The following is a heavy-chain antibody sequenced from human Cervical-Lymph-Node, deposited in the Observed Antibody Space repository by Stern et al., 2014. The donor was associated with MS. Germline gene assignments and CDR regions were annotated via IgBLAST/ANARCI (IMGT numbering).Heavy chain of an antibody. CDR1: GGTFSSYA. J-gene: IGHJ6*02. D-gene: IGHD1-26*01. Sequence: MQLVESGAEVKKPGSSVKVSCKASGGTFSSYAISWGRQAPGQGLEWMGGVIPIFGTAKYAQKFQGRVTITADESTSTAYMELSSLRSEDTAVYYCARGELKEGLVRGMDVWGQGTTVTVSS. V-gene: IGHV1-69*01. CDR2: VIPIFGTA. CDR3: ARGELKEGLVRGMDV.